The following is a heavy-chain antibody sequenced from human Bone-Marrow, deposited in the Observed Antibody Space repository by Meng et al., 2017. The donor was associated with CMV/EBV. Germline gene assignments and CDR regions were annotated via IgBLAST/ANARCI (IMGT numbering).Heavy chain of an antibody. Sequence: SETLSLTCTVSGGSISSSSYYWGWIRQPPGKGLEWIGSIYYSGSTYYNPSLKSRVTISVDTSKNQFSLKLSSVTAADTAVYYCAREGRYCSITSCSTRFDPWGQGTLVTVSS. V-gene: IGHV4-39*07. CDR3: AREGRYCSITSCSTRFDP. D-gene: IGHD2-2*01. CDR1: GGSISSSSYY. CDR2: IYYSGST. J-gene: IGHJ5*02.